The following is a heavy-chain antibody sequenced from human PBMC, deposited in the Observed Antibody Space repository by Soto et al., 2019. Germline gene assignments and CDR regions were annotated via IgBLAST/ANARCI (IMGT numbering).Heavy chain of an antibody. Sequence: QVQLQQWGAGLLRPSETLSLTCAFYGGSFDDFSWSWVRQSPGKGLEWAGEISHDGGTNYSPSLARRVSISVDTSKNQFYLHLRSVTAADTGLYYCARGQLVWYGDLTPYHRDMDVWGRGTTVTVSS. J-gene: IGHJ6*02. V-gene: IGHV4-34*02. D-gene: IGHD3-10*01. CDR3: ARGQLVWYGDLTPYHRDMDV. CDR1: GGSFDDFS. CDR2: ISHDGGT.